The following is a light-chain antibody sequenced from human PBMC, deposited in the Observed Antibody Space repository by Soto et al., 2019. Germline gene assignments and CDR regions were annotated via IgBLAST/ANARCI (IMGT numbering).Light chain of an antibody. CDR2: DAS. CDR1: QSVPSSY. J-gene: IGKJ5*01. Sequence: EIVLTQSPGTLSLSPGERATLSCRASQSVPSSYLAWYQQRPGQAPRLLIYDASRRATGIPDRFSGSESGTDFTLTIRSLEPEDFAVYYCQQYAWSPLTFGQGTRLEIK. V-gene: IGKV3-20*01. CDR3: QQYAWSPLT.